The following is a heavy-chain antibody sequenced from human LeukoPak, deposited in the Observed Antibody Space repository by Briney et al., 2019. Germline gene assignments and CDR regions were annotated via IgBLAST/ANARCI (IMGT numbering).Heavy chain of an antibody. J-gene: IGHJ3*02. D-gene: IGHD2-21*01. V-gene: IGHV4-59*01. CDR1: GGSISSYY. CDR3: ARAAYCGGDCYSGAFDI. Sequence: PSETLSLTCTVSGGSISSYYWRWIRQPPGKGLEWIGYIYYSGSTNYNPSLKSRVTISVDTSKNQFSLKLSSVTAADTAVYYCARAAYCGGDCYSGAFDIWGQGTMVTVSS. CDR2: IYYSGST.